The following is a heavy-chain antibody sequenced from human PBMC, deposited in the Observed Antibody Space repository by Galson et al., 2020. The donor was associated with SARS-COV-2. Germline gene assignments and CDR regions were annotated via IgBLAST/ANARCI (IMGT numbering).Heavy chain of an antibody. J-gene: IGHJ6*02. V-gene: IGHV6-1*01. Sequence: SQTLSLTCDISGDSVSSNSAAWNWIRQSQSRGLEWLGRTYYRSKWSSDYAVSVKSRISINPDASKNQFSLQLRSVIPEDTAVYYCARSPGVTVARTMDVWGQGTTVTVSS. CDR1: GDSVSSNSAA. D-gene: IGHD6-19*01. CDR2: TYYRSKWSS. CDR3: ARSPGVTVARTMDV.